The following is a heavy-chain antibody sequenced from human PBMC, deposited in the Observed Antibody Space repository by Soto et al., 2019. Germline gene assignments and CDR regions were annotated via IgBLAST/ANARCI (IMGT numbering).Heavy chain of an antibody. CDR1: WVSLRTEDVG. CDR2: IYWDDDK. D-gene: IGHD6-6*01. Sequence: TPGTTTHTLTXTYTLTWVSLRTEDVGVAWIRQPPAKALDWLAVIYWDDDKRYSPSLKSRLNITKETSKNQVLLTMTKMDPVDTPTYFCARSKYSMSSFDYWGQGALV. V-gene: IGHV2-5*02. CDR3: ARSKYSMSSFDY. J-gene: IGHJ4*02.